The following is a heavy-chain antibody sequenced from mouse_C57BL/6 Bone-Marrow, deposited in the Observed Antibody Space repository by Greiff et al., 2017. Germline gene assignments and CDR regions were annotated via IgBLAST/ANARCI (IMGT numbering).Heavy chain of an antibody. CDR1: GFSLTSYG. Sequence: VKVVESGPGLVAPSQSLSITCTVSGFSLTSYGVDWVRQPPGKGLEWLGVIWGGGSTNYTSAHMSRLSISKDNSKSQVFLKMNSLQTDDTAMYYCAKHEGYYGSSSWFAYWGQGTLVTVSA. D-gene: IGHD1-1*01. CDR3: AKHEGYYGSSSWFAY. V-gene: IGHV2-9*01. J-gene: IGHJ3*01. CDR2: IWGGGST.